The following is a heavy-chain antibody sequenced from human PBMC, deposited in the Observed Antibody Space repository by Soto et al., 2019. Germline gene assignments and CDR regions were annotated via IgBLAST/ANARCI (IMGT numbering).Heavy chain of an antibody. CDR1: GGTFSSYA. CDR3: ARVGPTVTTRLYYYYGMDV. V-gene: IGHV1-69*12. D-gene: IGHD4-4*01. CDR2: IIPIFGTA. Sequence: QVQLVQSGAEVKKPGSSVKVSCKASGGTFSSYAISWVRQAPGQGLEWMGGIIPIFGTANYGQKFQGRVTITADESTSTAYMELSSLRSEDTAVYYCARVGPTVTTRLYYYYGMDVWGQGPTVTVSS. J-gene: IGHJ6*02.